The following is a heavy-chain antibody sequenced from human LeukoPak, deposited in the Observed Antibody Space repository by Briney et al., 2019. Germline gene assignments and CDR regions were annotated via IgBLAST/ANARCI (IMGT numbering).Heavy chain of an antibody. Sequence: GGPLRLSCVASGFTFSSSWMSWVRQGPGKGPEWVANMNQDGTRKYYVDSVKGRFTISRDNAKNSLFLQMNGLRAEDTAVYYCTKDSQGSGTYSIDHWGQGTLVTVSS. D-gene: IGHD3-10*01. V-gene: IGHV3-7*01. CDR2: MNQDGTRK. CDR3: TKDSQGSGTYSIDH. J-gene: IGHJ4*02. CDR1: GFTFSSSW.